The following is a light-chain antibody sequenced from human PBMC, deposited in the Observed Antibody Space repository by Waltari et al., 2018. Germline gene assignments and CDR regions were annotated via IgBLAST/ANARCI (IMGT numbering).Light chain of an antibody. CDR1: SGHSSYA. CDR2: LNSDGSH. V-gene: IGLV4-69*01. CDR3: QTWGTGIPVV. Sequence: QLVLTQSPSASASLGASVKLTCTLSSGHSSYAIAWHQQQPAKGPRYLMKLNSDGSHSKGDGIPVRFSGSSSGAERYLTISSLQSGDEADYYCQTWGTGIPVVFGGGTKLTVL. J-gene: IGLJ2*01.